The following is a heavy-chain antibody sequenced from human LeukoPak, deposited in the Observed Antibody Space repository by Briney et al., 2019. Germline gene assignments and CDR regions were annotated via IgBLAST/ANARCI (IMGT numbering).Heavy chain of an antibody. CDR1: GFTFSSYA. V-gene: IGHV3-23*01. J-gene: IGHJ3*01. CDR2: ISGSGDST. D-gene: IGHD2/OR15-2a*01. CDR3: AKGLRGYYYDAFDV. Sequence: PGGSLRLSCAASGFTFSSYAMSWVRQAPGKGLVWVSVISGSGDSTYYADSVKGRFTISRDNSKNTLYLQMNGLRADDTAVYYCAKGLRGYYYDAFDVWGQGTMVTVFS.